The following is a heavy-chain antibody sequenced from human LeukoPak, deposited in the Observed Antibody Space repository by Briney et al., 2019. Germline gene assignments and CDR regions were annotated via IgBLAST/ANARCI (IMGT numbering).Heavy chain of an antibody. J-gene: IGHJ4*02. V-gene: IGHV1-2*02. D-gene: IGHD1-26*01. CDR1: GYTFTGYY. Sequence: ASVKVSCKASGYTFTGYYMHWVRQAPGQGLEWMGWINPNSGGTNYAQKFQGRVTMTRDTSISTAYMELSRLRSDDTAVYYCARGGPGGSFFYYFDYWGQGTPVTVSS. CDR3: ARGGPGGSFFYYFDY. CDR2: INPNSGGT.